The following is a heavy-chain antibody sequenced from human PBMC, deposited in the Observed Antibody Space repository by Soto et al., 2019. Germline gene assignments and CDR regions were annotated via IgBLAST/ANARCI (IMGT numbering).Heavy chain of an antibody. J-gene: IGHJ4*02. V-gene: IGHV3-23*01. CDR3: AKPSYDYVWGSYRPFDY. D-gene: IGHD3-16*02. CDR1: GFTFSSSA. CDR2: ISGSGGST. Sequence: GGSLRLSCAASGFTFSSSAMSWVRQAPGKGLEWVSAISGSGGSTNYADSVKGRFTISRDNSKNTLYLQMNSLRAEDTAVYYCAKPSYDYVWGSYRPFDYWGQGTLVTVSS.